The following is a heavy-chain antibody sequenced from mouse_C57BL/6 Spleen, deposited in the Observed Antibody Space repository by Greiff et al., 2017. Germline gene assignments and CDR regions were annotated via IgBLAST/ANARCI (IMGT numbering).Heavy chain of an antibody. D-gene: IGHD3-3*01. CDR3: ARSRKGPLDY. Sequence: VQLQQSGPVLVKPGASVKMSCKASGYTFTDYYMNWVKQSHGKSLEWIGVINPYNGGTSYNQKFKGKATLTVDKSSSTAYMELNSLTSEDSAVYYCARSRKGPLDYWGQGTTLTVST. CDR2: INPYNGGT. V-gene: IGHV1-19*01. J-gene: IGHJ2*01. CDR1: GYTFTDYY.